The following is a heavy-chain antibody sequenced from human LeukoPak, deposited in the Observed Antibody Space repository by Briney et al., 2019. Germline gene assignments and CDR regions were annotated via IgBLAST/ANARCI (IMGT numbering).Heavy chain of an antibody. CDR1: GGSISSSNYF. CDR3: AREFSSGWIFYFDH. J-gene: IGHJ4*02. CDR2: TYSSGST. Sequence: SQTLSLTCTVSGGSISSSNYFWGWIRQPAGKGLEWIGRTYSSGSTNYDPSLKSRVTISVDTSKNQFSLKLNSVTAADTAVYYCAREFSSGWIFYFDHWGQGALVTVSS. V-gene: IGHV4-61*02. D-gene: IGHD6-19*01.